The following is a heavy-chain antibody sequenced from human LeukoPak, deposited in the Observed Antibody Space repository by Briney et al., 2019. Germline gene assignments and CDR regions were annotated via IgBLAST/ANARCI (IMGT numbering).Heavy chain of an antibody. Sequence: GGSLRLSCAVSGITLGNYGMSWVRQAPGKGLEWVAGISDRGSRTNYADSVKGRFTISTDHPKNTLYLQMNSLRADDTAVYFCAKRGVVIRVILVGFHKEAYYFDSWGQGALVTVSS. V-gene: IGHV3-23*01. D-gene: IGHD3-22*01. J-gene: IGHJ4*02. CDR1: GITLGNYG. CDR3: AKRGVVIRVILVGFHKEAYYFDS. CDR2: ISDRGSRT.